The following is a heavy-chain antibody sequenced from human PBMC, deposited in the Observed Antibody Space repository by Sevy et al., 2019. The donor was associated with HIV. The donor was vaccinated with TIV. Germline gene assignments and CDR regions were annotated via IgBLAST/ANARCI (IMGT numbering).Heavy chain of an antibody. Sequence: GGSLRLSCAASGFTFSSYWMSWVRQAPGKGLEWVANIKQDGSEKYYVDSVKGRFTISRDNAKNSLYLQMNSPRAEDTAVYYCASPRRVHYYFDYWGQGTLVTVSS. CDR3: ASPRRVHYYFDY. V-gene: IGHV3-7*01. CDR2: IKQDGSEK. CDR1: GFTFSSYW. J-gene: IGHJ4*02.